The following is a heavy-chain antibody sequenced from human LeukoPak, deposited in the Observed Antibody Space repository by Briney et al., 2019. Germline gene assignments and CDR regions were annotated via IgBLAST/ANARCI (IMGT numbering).Heavy chain of an antibody. Sequence: PSETLSLTCTVSGGSISSYYWSWIRQPPGKGLEWIGYIYYSGSTNYNPPLKSRVTISVDTSKNQFSLKLSSVTAADTAVYYCAREGSGSYYGLWGQGTLVTVSS. V-gene: IGHV4-59*01. CDR2: IYYSGST. CDR3: AREGSGSYYGL. J-gene: IGHJ4*02. CDR1: GGSISSYY. D-gene: IGHD3-10*01.